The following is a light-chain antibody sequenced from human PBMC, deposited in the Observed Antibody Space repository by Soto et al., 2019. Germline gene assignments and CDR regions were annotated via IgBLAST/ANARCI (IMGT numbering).Light chain of an antibody. CDR3: CSFAGGATFV. CDR2: EVN. J-gene: IGLJ2*01. V-gene: IGLV2-23*02. CDR1: TNDIGGYDL. Sequence: QSALTQPASVSGSPGQSITISCTGTTNDIGGYDLVSWYQQHPGKAPKLIIYEVNKRPSGVSDRFSGSKSGNTASLTISPLQAEDEADYSCCSFAGGATFVFGGGTKLTVL.